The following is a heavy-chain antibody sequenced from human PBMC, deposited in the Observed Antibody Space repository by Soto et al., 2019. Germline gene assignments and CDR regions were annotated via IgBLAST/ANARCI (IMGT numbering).Heavy chain of an antibody. Sequence: SETLSITCAVYGGSFSAYYWSWIRQPPGRGLEWIGEIIHSGSTNYNPSLKSRVTISVDTSKNQFSLKLSSVTAADTAVYYCAGRVEMGVYGMDVWGQGTTVTVSS. CDR3: AGRVEMGVYGMDV. CDR2: IIHSGST. V-gene: IGHV4-34*12. CDR1: GGSFSAYY. J-gene: IGHJ6*02. D-gene: IGHD2-2*01.